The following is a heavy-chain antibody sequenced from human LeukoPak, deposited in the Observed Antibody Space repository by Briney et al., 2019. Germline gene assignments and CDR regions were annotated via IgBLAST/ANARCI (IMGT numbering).Heavy chain of an antibody. D-gene: IGHD5-24*01. J-gene: IGHJ4*02. CDR1: GFTFSSYG. CDR3: ARERRDGYNTCFDY. Sequence: PGGSLRLSCAASGFTFSSYGMHRVRQAPGKGLEWVAVIWYDGSNKYYADSVKGRFTISRDNSKNTLYLQMNSLRAEDTAVYYCARERRDGYNTCFDYWGQGTLVTVSS. V-gene: IGHV3-33*01. CDR2: IWYDGSNK.